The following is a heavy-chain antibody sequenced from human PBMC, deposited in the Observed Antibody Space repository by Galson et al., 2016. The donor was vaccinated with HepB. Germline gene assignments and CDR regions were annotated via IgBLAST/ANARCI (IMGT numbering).Heavy chain of an antibody. D-gene: IGHD3-16*01. Sequence: SLRLSCAASGFTFNDYYMSWFRQAPGEGLEWIAYISTTSNTIYYADSVKGRFTITRDNAKNSLYLQMSSLTVQDTALYYCARDFRGRRSNNWFDPWGQGTLVTVSS. CDR3: ARDFRGRRSNNWFDP. J-gene: IGHJ5*02. CDR1: GFTFNDYY. CDR2: ISTTSNTI. V-gene: IGHV3-11*01.